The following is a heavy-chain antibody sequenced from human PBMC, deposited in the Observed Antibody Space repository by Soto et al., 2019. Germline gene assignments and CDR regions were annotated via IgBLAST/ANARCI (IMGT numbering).Heavy chain of an antibody. V-gene: IGHV3-23*01. D-gene: IGHD3-10*01. J-gene: IGHJ6*02. CDR1: RFTFRNYG. Sequence: PGESLKISCAASRFTFRNYGMSWVRQGPGKGLEWVSGISPTGEQRFYVDSVKGRFFISRDNSQSTLSLEMSNLRADDTAVYYCAKRYGSGSYRDFNSYYGMDIWGQGTSVTVSS. CDR2: ISPTGEQR. CDR3: AKRYGSGSYRDFNSYYGMDI.